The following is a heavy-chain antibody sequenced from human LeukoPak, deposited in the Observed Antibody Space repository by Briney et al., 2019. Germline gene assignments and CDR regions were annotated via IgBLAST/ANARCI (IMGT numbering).Heavy chain of an antibody. V-gene: IGHV4-39*07. J-gene: IGHJ3*02. Sequence: SETLSLTCTVSGFSISTNDYHWGWIRQPPGKGLEWIGTISYTGSTYYNPSLKSRVTMSVDTSKNQFSLWLSSVTAADTAVYYCARGTVVVITGYDAFDIWGQGTMVTVSS. CDR3: ARGTVVVITGYDAFDI. CDR2: ISYTGST. CDR1: GFSISTNDYH. D-gene: IGHD3-22*01.